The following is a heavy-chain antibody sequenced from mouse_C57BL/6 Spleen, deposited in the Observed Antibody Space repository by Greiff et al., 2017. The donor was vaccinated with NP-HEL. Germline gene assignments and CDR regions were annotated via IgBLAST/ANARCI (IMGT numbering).Heavy chain of an antibody. CDR3: ARDHYYGSLMDY. Sequence: EVKLQESGPELVKPGASVKMSCKASGYTFTDYNMHWVKQSHGKSLEWIGYINPNNGGTSYNQKFKGKATLTVNKSSSTAYMELRSLTSEDSAVYYCARDHYYGSLMDYWGQGTSVTVSS. V-gene: IGHV1-22*01. CDR1: GYTFTDYN. CDR2: INPNNGGT. D-gene: IGHD1-1*01. J-gene: IGHJ4*01.